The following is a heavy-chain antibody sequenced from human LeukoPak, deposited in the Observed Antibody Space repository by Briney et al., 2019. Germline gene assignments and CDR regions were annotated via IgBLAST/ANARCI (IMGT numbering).Heavy chain of an antibody. D-gene: IGHD4-17*01. Sequence: GEPLRLPCAASGFTFSTYVMLWVRQAPGKALVWVAYIWYGGRNKYYADSVKGRFTISRDNSKNTLCLQMNSLRAEDTAVYYCAKEILPTVTTPGHTHFDYWGQGTLVTVSS. CDR3: AKEILPTVTTPGHTHFDY. CDR2: IWYGGRNK. V-gene: IGHV3-30*02. J-gene: IGHJ4*02. CDR1: GFTFSTYV.